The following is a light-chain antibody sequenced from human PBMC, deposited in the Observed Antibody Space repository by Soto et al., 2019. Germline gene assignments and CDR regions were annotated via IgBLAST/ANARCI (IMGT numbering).Light chain of an antibody. CDR1: TSDVGGYNY. J-gene: IGLJ1*01. Sequence: QSALTQPASVSGSPGQSITIFCTGTTSDVGGYNYVSWYQQRPGKAPKVIIFEVTNRPSGVSNRFSGSKSGNTASLTISGLQAEDEADYYCSSYTSISTLYVFGTGTKLTVL. CDR2: EVT. V-gene: IGLV2-14*01. CDR3: SSYTSISTLYV.